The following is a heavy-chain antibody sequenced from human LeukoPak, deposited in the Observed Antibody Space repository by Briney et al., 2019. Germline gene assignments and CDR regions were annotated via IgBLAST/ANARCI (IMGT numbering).Heavy chain of an antibody. J-gene: IGHJ4*02. CDR3: AKGGVEWLQSLSFDY. Sequence: QPGGSLRLSCAASGFTFTSYAMSWVRQAPGKGLEWVSLISGGGGTTYYADSVKGRFTISRDRSKNTLYLQMNSLRAEDTAVYYCAKGGVEWLQSLSFDYWGQGTLVTVSS. D-gene: IGHD5-24*01. CDR2: ISGGGGTT. V-gene: IGHV3-23*01. CDR1: GFTFTSYA.